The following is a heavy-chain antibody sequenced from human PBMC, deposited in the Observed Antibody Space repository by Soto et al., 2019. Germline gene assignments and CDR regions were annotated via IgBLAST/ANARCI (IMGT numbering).Heavy chain of an antibody. CDR3: ARDVARPSSTAIFDY. V-gene: IGHV3-21*01. J-gene: IGHJ4*02. Sequence: EVQLVESGGGLVKPGGSLRLSCAASGFTLTTYSMNWIRQAPGKGLEWVSSISTGGSYMYYAESVKGRFTISRDNAKNSLHLQMNSLRAEDTALYYCARDVARPSSTAIFDYWGQGTLVTVSS. CDR2: ISTGGSYM. CDR1: GFTLTTYS. D-gene: IGHD2-21*02.